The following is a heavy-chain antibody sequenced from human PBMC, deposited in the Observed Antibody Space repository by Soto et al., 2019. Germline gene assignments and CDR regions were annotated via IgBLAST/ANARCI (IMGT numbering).Heavy chain of an antibody. J-gene: IGHJ4*02. CDR3: ARLGSGWSLDY. CDR1: GFTFSSYG. D-gene: IGHD6-19*01. Sequence: QVQLVESGGGVVQPGRSLRLSCAASGFTFSSYGMHWVRQAPGKGLEWVAVIWYDGSNKYYADSVKGRFTISRDNSKNIPYLQMNSLTAEDTAVYCCARLGSGWSLDYWGQGALVTVSS. CDR2: IWYDGSNK. V-gene: IGHV3-33*01.